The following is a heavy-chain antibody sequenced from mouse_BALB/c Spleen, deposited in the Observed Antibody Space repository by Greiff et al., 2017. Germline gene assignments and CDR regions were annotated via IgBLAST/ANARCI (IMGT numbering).Heavy chain of an antibody. V-gene: IGHV1-82*01. J-gene: IGHJ2*01. Sequence: VQLQQSGPELVKPGASVKISCKASGYAFSSSWMNWVKQRPGQGLEWIGRIYPGDGDTNYNGKFKGKATLTADKSSSTAYMQLSSLTSVDSAVYFCARFTTVVATKGYYFDYWGQRTTLTVSS. D-gene: IGHD1-1*01. CDR3: ARFTTVVATKGYYFDY. CDR1: GYAFSSSW. CDR2: IYPGDGDT.